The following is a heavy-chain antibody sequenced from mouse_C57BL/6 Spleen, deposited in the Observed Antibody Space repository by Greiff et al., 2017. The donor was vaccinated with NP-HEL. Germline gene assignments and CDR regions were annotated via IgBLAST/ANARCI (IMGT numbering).Heavy chain of an antibody. CDR2: ISSGSSTI. CDR1: GFTFSDYG. V-gene: IGHV5-17*01. CDR3: ARGGTGTATVPFAY. Sequence: EVKLVESGGGLVKPGGSLKLSCAASGFTFSDYGMHWVRQAPEKGLEWVAYISSGSSTIYYADTVKGRFTISRDNAKNTLFLQMTSLRSEDTAMYYCARGGTGTATVPFAYWGQGTLVTVSA. D-gene: IGHD1-2*01. J-gene: IGHJ3*01.